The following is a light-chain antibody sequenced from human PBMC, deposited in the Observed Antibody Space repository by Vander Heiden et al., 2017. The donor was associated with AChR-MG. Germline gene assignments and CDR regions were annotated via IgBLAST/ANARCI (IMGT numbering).Light chain of an antibody. Sequence: EIVLTQSPATLSLSPGERATLSCRASQSVDTYLAWYQQKPGQAPRLLIYDISTRATGIPARFSGSGSGTDFTLTINNLEPDDFAVYYCQQRNLWPSTFGHGTKLDI. J-gene: IGKJ3*01. V-gene: IGKV3-11*01. CDR1: QSVDTY. CDR3: QQRNLWPST. CDR2: DIS.